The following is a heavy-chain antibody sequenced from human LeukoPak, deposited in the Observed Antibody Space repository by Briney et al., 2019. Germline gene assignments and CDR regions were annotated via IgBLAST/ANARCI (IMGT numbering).Heavy chain of an antibody. J-gene: IGHJ4*02. CDR1: GGSFSGYY. V-gene: IGHV4-34*01. CDR2: INHSGST. CDR3: ASGYGGNSWANY. Sequence: SETLSLTYAVCGGSFSGYYWSWIRQPPGKGLVWIGEINHSGSTNYNPSLKSRVTISVDTSKNQFSLKLSSVTAADTAVYYCASGYGGNSWANYWGQGTLVTVSS. D-gene: IGHD4-23*01.